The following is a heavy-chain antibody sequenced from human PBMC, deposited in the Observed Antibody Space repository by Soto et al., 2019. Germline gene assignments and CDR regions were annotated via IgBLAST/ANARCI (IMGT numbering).Heavy chain of an antibody. D-gene: IGHD3-16*01. CDR2: INQDGSER. CDR1: EFTFSKYW. Sequence: EVQLVESGGGLVQPGGSLRLSCAASEFTFSKYWMTWVRQSPGKGLEWVANINQDGSERYYVDSVRGRCTISRDNAKNSQYLQMNSLRAEDTAVYYCVCGGNYFVYWGQGTLVTVSP. J-gene: IGHJ4*02. CDR3: VCGGNYFVY. V-gene: IGHV3-7*01.